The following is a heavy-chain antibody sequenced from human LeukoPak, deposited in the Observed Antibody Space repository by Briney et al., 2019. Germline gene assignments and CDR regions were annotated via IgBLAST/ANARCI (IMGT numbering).Heavy chain of an antibody. Sequence: ASVKVSRKVSGYTLTELSMHWVRQAPGKGLEWVGGFDPEDGETIYAQKFQGRVTMTEDTSTDTAYMELSRLRSEDTAVYYCATGLPRPVHAFDIWGQGTMVTVSS. J-gene: IGHJ3*02. CDR3: ATGLPRPVHAFDI. CDR2: FDPEDGET. CDR1: GYTLTELS. D-gene: IGHD4-11*01. V-gene: IGHV1-24*01.